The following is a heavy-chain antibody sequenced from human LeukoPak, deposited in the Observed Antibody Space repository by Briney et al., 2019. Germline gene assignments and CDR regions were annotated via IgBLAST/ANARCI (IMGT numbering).Heavy chain of an antibody. J-gene: IGHJ4*02. V-gene: IGHV3-15*01. CDR2: IKSKTDGGTA. CDR1: GFTFSKAW. CDR3: ATGMAGL. D-gene: IGHD5-24*01. Sequence: GGSLRLSCAASGFTFSKAWMSWVRQAPGKGLEWVGRIKSKTDGGTADYVAPVKGRFTISGDDSKNTLYLQMNSLETEDTAVYYCATGMAGLWGQGIQVTVSS.